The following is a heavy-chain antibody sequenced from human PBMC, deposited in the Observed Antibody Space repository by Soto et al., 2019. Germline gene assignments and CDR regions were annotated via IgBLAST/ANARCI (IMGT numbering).Heavy chain of an antibody. J-gene: IGHJ1*01. CDR3: ASDGYDSRGYYPEYFQH. V-gene: IGHV3-66*01. CDR1: GFTVSSNY. CDR2: IYSGGST. Sequence: EVQLVESGGGLVQPGGSLRLSCAASGFTVSSNYMSWVRQAPGKGLEWVAVIYSGGSTYYADSVKGRFTISIDNSKNSLSRHMNSLRAEDTAVYYCASDGYDSRGYYPEYFQHWGQGTLVTVSS. D-gene: IGHD3-22*01.